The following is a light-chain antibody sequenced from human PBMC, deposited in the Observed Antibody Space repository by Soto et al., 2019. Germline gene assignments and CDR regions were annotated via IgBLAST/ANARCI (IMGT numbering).Light chain of an antibody. Sequence: EIGLTQSPGTLSLSPGERATLSCRASQSVSSSYLAWYQQKPGQAPTLLIYGASSRATGIPDRFSGSGSGTDFNLTISRLEPEDFAVYYCQQYGSSPLTFGGGTKVEIK. CDR1: QSVSSSY. V-gene: IGKV3-20*01. CDR2: GAS. CDR3: QQYGSSPLT. J-gene: IGKJ4*01.